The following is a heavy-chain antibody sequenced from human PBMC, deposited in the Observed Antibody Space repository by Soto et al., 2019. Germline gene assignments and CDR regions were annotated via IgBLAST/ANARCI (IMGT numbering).Heavy chain of an antibody. CDR2: INHSGST. CDR1: GGSFSGYY. CDR3: ARGGNSNHFDY. Sequence: QVQLQQWGAGLLRPSETLSLTCAVYGGSFSGYYWSWIRQPPGKGPEWIGEINHSGSTNYNPSLKSRVTISVDTSKNQFSLKLSSVTAADTAVYYCARGGNSNHFDYCGQGTLVTVSS. V-gene: IGHV4-34*01. J-gene: IGHJ4*02. D-gene: IGHD4-4*01.